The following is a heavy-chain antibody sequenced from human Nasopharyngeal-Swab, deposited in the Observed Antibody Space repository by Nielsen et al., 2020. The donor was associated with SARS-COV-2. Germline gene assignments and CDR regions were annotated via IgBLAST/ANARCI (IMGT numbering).Heavy chain of an antibody. CDR1: GFTFSSYS. D-gene: IGHD4-11*01. J-gene: IGHJ4*02. CDR3: ARWDYSNYDLDY. CDR2: ISSSSSYI. Sequence: GSRRLSCAGSGFTFSSYSMDWVRQAPGKGLEWVSSISSSSSYIYYADSEKGRFTISRDNAKNSLYLQMNSLRAEDTAVYYCARWDYSNYDLDYWGQGTLVTVSS. V-gene: IGHV3-21*01.